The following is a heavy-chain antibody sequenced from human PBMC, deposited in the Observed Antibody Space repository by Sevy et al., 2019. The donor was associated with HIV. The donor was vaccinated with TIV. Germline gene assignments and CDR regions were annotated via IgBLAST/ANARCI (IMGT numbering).Heavy chain of an antibody. CDR2: ISAYNGNT. D-gene: IGHD3-10*01. CDR1: GYTFTSYG. Sequence: ASLKVSCKASGYTFTSYGISWVRQAPGQGLEWMGWISAYNGNTNYAQKLQGRVTMTTDTSTSTAYMELRSLRSDDTAVYYCAREGMVQGVITFYYYYYGIDVWGQGTTVTVSS. V-gene: IGHV1-18*01. CDR3: AREGMVQGVITFYYYYYGIDV. J-gene: IGHJ6*02.